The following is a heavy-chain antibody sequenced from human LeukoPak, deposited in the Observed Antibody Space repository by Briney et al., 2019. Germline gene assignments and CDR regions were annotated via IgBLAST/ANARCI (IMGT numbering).Heavy chain of an antibody. CDR1: GYTFTSYD. Sequence: ASVKVSCKASGYTFTSYDINWVRQATGQGLEWMGWMNPNSGNTGYAQKFQGRVTMTRNTSISTDYMELSSLRSEDTAVYYCARAWIQLWTLYYYYMDVWGKGTTVTVSS. D-gene: IGHD5-18*01. V-gene: IGHV1-8*01. CDR2: MNPNSGNT. J-gene: IGHJ6*03. CDR3: ARAWIQLWTLYYYYMDV.